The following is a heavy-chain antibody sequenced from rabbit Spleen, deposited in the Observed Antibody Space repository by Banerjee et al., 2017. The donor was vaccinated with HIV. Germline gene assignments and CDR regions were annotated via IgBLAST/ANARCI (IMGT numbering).Heavy chain of an antibody. CDR1: GFSFSPSYY. Sequence: QEQLVESGGGLFQPEGSLTLTCKASGFSFSPSYYMCWVRQAPGKGLQWIACIDAGTSGSAAYASWAKGRFTISRTSSTTVTLQMTSLTAADTATYFCARDLVSVIGWNFNLWGPGTLVTVS. CDR2: IDAGTSGSA. CDR3: ARDLVSVIGWNFNL. V-gene: IGHV1S45*01. J-gene: IGHJ4*01. D-gene: IGHD1-1*01.